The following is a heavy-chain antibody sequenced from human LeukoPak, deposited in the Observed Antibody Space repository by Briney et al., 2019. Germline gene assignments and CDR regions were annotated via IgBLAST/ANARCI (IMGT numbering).Heavy chain of an antibody. CDR2: INHSGST. CDR1: GGSFSGYY. J-gene: IGHJ3*01. CDR3: ASRTLRYFDPIT. D-gene: IGHD3-9*01. V-gene: IGHV4-34*01. Sequence: SETLSLTCAVYGGSFSGYYWSWIRQPPGKGLEWIGEINHSGSTNYNPSLKSRVTISVDTSKNQFSLKLSSVTAADMAVYYCASRTLRYFDPITWGQGTMVTVSS.